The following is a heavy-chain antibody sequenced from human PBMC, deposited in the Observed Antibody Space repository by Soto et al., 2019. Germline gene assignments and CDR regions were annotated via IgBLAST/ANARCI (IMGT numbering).Heavy chain of an antibody. CDR3: ARFGPQIYYYYGMDV. CDR1: GGSLSRYY. V-gene: IGHV4-34*01. J-gene: IGHJ6*02. Sequence: PSETLSLTCAVYGGSLSRYYRSCIRQPPEKGLEWIGEINHSVSTNYNPSLKSRVTISVDTSKNQFSLKLSSVTAADTAVYFCARFGPQIYYYYGMDVWGQGTTVTV. CDR2: INHSVST. D-gene: IGHD3-10*01.